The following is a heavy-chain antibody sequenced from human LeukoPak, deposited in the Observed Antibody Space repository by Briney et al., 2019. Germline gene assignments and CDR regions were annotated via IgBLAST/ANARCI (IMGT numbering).Heavy chain of an antibody. D-gene: IGHD4-23*01. V-gene: IGHV3-23*01. CDR3: ARRSGGYSHPYDY. Sequence: GGTLRLSCAASGFTFSSYGMSWVRQAPGKGLEWVSAISGSGGSTYYADSVKGRFTISRDNAKNSLYLQMNSLRAEDTAVYCCARRSGGYSHPYDYWGQGTLVTVSS. CDR2: ISGSGGST. J-gene: IGHJ4*02. CDR1: GFTFSSYG.